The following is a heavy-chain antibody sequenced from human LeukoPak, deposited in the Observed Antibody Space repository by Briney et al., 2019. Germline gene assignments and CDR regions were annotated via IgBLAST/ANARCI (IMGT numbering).Heavy chain of an antibody. D-gene: IGHD2-2*01. CDR2: ISSSGSTI. Sequence: GALRLSCAASGFTFSDYYMSWIRQAPGKGLEWVSYISSSGSTIYYADSVKGRFTISRDNAKNSLYLQMNSLRAEDTAVYYCARDDLMGEYCSSTSCSGGLDYWGQGTLVTVSS. CDR1: GFTFSDYY. CDR3: ARDDLMGEYCSSTSCSGGLDY. J-gene: IGHJ4*02. V-gene: IGHV3-11*01.